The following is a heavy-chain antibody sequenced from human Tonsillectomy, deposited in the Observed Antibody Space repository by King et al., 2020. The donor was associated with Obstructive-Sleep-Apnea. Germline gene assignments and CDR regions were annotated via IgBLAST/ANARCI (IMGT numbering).Heavy chain of an antibody. J-gene: IGHJ6*02. CDR3: ARDNHGLDV. CDR1: GFTFDDYA. V-gene: IGHV3-9*01. CDR2: ISWNSYRI. Sequence: VQLVESGGGLVQPGRSLRLSCAASGFTFDDYAMHWVRQAPGNGLEWVSGISWNSYRIDYADSVKGRFTISRDNAKNSLYLQMNSLRAEDTASYYCARDNHGLDVWGQGTTVTVSS.